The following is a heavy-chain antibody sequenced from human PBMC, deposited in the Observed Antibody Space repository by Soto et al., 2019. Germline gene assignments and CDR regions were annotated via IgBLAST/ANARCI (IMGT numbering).Heavy chain of an antibody. D-gene: IGHD2-2*01. CDR3: ARHRTVNLYYSGMDV. V-gene: IGHV5-51*01. J-gene: IGHJ6*02. CDR2: IFPGDSEA. Sequence: ASVKVSCKASGGTFSSLAISWVRKMPGKGLQWMGIIFPGDSEARYSSSFQGQVTISADKSISTAYLQWSSLKASDTAMYFCARHRTVNLYYSGMDVWGQGTTVTVSS. CDR1: GGTFSSLA.